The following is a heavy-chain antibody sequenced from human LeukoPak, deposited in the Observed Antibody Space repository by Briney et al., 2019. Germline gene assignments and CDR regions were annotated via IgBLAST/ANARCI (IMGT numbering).Heavy chain of an antibody. J-gene: IGHJ4*02. CDR2: IYYSGTT. V-gene: IGHV4-59*01. CDR1: GDSINNYY. Sequence: SETLSLTCTVSGDSINNYYWSWIRQPPGKGLEWIGYIYYSGTTNYNPSLKSRVTISVDTSKNQFSLKLSSVTAADTAVYYCARDDSGLGYWGQGTLVTVSS. D-gene: IGHD3-10*01. CDR3: ARDDSGLGY.